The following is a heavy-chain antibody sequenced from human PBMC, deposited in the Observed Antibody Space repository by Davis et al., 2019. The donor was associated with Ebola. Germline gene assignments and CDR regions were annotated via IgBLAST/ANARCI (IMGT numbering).Heavy chain of an antibody. Sequence: PSETLSLTCAVYGGSFSGYYWSWIRQPPGKGLEWIGEINHSGSTNYNPSLKSRVTKSVDTSKNQFSLKLSSVTAADTAVYYCARDGDGYNYGGYFDYWGQGTLVTVSS. CDR1: GGSFSGYY. CDR3: ARDGDGYNYGGYFDY. CDR2: INHSGST. D-gene: IGHD5-24*01. J-gene: IGHJ4*02. V-gene: IGHV4-34*01.